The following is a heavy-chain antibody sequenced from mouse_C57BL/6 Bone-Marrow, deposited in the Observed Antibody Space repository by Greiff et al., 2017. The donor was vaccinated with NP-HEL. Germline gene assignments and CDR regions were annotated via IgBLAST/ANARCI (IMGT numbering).Heavy chain of an antibody. Sequence: EVKLMESGGGLVKPGGSLKLSCAASGFTFSSYAMSWVRQTPEKRLEWVATISDGGSYTYYPDNVKGRFTISRDNAKNNLYLQMSHLKSDDTAMYYCARGLRGPMDYWGQGTSVTVSS. D-gene: IGHD2-12*01. CDR2: ISDGGSYT. CDR1: GFTFSSYA. J-gene: IGHJ4*01. V-gene: IGHV5-4*03. CDR3: ARGLRGPMDY.